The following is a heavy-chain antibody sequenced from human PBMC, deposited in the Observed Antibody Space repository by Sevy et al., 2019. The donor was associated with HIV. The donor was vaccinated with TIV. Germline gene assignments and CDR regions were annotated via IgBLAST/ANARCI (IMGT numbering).Heavy chain of an antibody. CDR1: GITFSESL. CDR3: ARVFSGSAPGFDY. D-gene: IGHD6-19*01. CDR2: IKQDGSQK. Sequence: GGSLRLSCASSGITFSESLMSWVRQAPGKGLEWVASIKQDGSQKYYVDFVKGRFSISRDNAKNSLYLQMNSMRGDDTALYYCARVFSGSAPGFDYWGQGTLVTVSS. J-gene: IGHJ4*02. V-gene: IGHV3-7*01.